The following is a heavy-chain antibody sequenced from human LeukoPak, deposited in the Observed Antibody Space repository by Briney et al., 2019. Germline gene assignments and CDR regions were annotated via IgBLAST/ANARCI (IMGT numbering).Heavy chain of an antibody. V-gene: IGHV3-23*01. CDR3: AKPLEKYTYGGNFDY. CDR1: GFTFSSCA. CDR2: ISSSADST. Sequence: PGGSLRLSCEASGFTFSSCAMSWVRQAPGKGLAWVSVISSSADSTYYADSVKGRFTISRDNSKNTLYLQMNNLRAEDTAVYYCAKPLEKYTYGGNFDYWGQGLLVTVSS. J-gene: IGHJ4*02. D-gene: IGHD4-23*01.